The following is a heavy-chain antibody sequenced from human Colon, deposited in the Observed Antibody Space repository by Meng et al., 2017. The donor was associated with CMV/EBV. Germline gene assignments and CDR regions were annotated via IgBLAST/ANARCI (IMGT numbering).Heavy chain of an antibody. D-gene: IGHD3-22*01. J-gene: IGHJ3*02. V-gene: IGHV1-8*02. Sequence: TFTTYDSHWVRQATGQGLEWMAWMNPNSGNAAFAPKFQGRVSMTSDTSTSTAYMELSGLQFEDTAVYYCARGYYDDNGYNKYACDIWGQGTMVTVSS. CDR3: ARGYYDDNGYNKYACDI. CDR2: MNPNSGNA. CDR1: TFTTYD.